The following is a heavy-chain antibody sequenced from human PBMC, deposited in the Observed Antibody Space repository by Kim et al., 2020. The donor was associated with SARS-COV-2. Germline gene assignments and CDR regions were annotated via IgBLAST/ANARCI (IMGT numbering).Heavy chain of an antibody. D-gene: IGHD1-1*01. V-gene: IGHV4-59*02. CDR3: ARAHQLAPRGYGMDV. Sequence: SETLSLTCAVSGDSVATDFWTWVRQAPGKGLDWLGYVSYSGGSDYNPNLRGRLTISVDASRTHVSLRLTSLPAADTGVYFCARAHQLAPRGYGMDVWGQGTSVTVSS. CDR2: VSYSGGS. J-gene: IGHJ6*02. CDR1: GDSVATDF.